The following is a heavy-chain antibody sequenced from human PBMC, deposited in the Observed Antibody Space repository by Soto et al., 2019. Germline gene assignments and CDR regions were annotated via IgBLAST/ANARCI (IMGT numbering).Heavy chain of an antibody. D-gene: IGHD2-15*01. CDR2: ISSSSSTI. V-gene: IGHV3-48*01. Sequence: PGGSLRLSCAASGFTFSSYSMNWVRQAPGKGLEWVSYISSSSSTIYYADSVKGRFTISRDNAKNSLYLQMNSLRAEDTAVYYCAREGHCSGGSCYSSFDYWGQGTLVTVSS. CDR1: GFTFSSYS. CDR3: AREGHCSGGSCYSSFDY. J-gene: IGHJ4*02.